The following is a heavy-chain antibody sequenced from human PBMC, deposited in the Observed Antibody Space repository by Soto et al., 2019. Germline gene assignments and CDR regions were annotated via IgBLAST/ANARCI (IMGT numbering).Heavy chain of an antibody. CDR1: GFTFSSYA. V-gene: IGHV3-23*01. Sequence: GGSPRLSCAASGFTFSSYAMSWVRQAPGKGLEWVSAISGSGGSTYYADSVKGRFTISRDNSKNTLYLQMNSLRAEDTAVYYCAKDWKYYDFWSGSQDAFDIWGQGTMVTVSS. J-gene: IGHJ3*02. D-gene: IGHD3-3*01. CDR2: ISGSGGST. CDR3: AKDWKYYDFWSGSQDAFDI.